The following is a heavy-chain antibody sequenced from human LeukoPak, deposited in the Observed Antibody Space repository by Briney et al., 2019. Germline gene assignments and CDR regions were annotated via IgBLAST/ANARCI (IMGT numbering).Heavy chain of an antibody. J-gene: IGHJ5*02. D-gene: IGHD5-18*01. CDR3: ARGRYRFDP. V-gene: IGHV4-34*01. Sequence: SETLSLTCSVSGRSINTYYWSWIRQPPGKGLEWIGQINHSGSTNYNPSLKSRVTISVDTSKNQFSLKLSSVTAADTAVYYCARGRYRFDPWGQGTLVTVSS. CDR1: GRSINTYY. CDR2: INHSGST.